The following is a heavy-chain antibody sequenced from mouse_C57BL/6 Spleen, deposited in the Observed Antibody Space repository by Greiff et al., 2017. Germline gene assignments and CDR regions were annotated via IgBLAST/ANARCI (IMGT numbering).Heavy chain of an antibody. CDR1: GYTFPDYE. CDR2: IDPETGGT. D-gene: IGHD2-5*01. CDR3: TRSRSNSAWFAY. J-gene: IGHJ3*01. Sequence: QVQLQQSGAELVRPGASVTLSCKASGYTFPDYEMHWVKQTPVHGLAWIGAIDPETGGTAYNQKFKGKAILTADKSSSTAYMELRSLTSEDSAVYYCTRSRSNSAWFAYWGQGTLVTVSA. V-gene: IGHV1-15*01.